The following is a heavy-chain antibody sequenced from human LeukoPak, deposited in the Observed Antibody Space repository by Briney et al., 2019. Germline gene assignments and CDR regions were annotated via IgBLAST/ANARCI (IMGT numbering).Heavy chain of an antibody. CDR3: ARDRGDYDIN. J-gene: IGHJ4*02. CDR2: IYYSGST. D-gene: IGHD3-9*01. V-gene: IGHV4-30-4*01. Sequence: SQTLSLTCTVSGGSISSGDFYWSWIRQPPGKGLEWIGYIYYSGSTYYNPSLKSRVTISVDTSKNQFSLKLSSVTAADTAVYYCARDRGDYDINWGQGTLDTVSS. CDR1: GGSISSGDFY.